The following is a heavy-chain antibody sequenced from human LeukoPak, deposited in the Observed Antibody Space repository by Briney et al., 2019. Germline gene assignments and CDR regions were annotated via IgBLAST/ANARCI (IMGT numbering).Heavy chain of an antibody. D-gene: IGHD3-22*01. Sequence: SVKVSCKASGGTFSSYAISWVRQAPGQGLEWMGRIIPILGTENYAQKFQGRVTITTDESTSTAYMELSSLRSEDTAVYYCASYTYYYDSSGLPHWGQGTMVTVSS. CDR1: GGTFSSYA. CDR2: IIPILGTE. V-gene: IGHV1-69*05. CDR3: ASYTYYYDSSGLPH. J-gene: IGHJ3*01.